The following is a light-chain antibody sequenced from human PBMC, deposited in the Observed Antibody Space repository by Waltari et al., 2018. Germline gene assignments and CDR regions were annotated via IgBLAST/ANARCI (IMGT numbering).Light chain of an antibody. V-gene: IGLV2-14*01. J-gene: IGLJ1*01. Sequence: QSALTQPASVSGSPGQSITISCTGSSSDVGGYNYVSWYQQYPGKVPKIMIYGVNNRPSGVSSRVSGSKSGNTASLTISGLQADDEADYYCSSFTSRHLYVFGTGTAVTVL. CDR3: SSFTSRHLYV. CDR1: SSDVGGYNY. CDR2: GVN.